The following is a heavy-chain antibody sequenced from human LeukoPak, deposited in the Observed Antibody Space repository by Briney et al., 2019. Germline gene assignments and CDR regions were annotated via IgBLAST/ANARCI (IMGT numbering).Heavy chain of an antibody. D-gene: IGHD3-22*01. V-gene: IGHV4-39*01. CDR3: ARQPITMIVVVIKGWGWFDP. CDR2: IYYSGST. Sequence: PSETLSLTCTVSGGSISSSSYYWGWIRQPPGKGLEWIGSIYYSGSTYYNPSLKSRVTISVDTSKNQFSLKLSSVTAADTAVYYCARQPITMIVVVIKGWGWFDPWGQGTLVTVSS. J-gene: IGHJ5*02. CDR1: GGSISSSSYY.